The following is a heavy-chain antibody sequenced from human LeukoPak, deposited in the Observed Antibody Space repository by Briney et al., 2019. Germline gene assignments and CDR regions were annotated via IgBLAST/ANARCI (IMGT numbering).Heavy chain of an antibody. V-gene: IGHV3-64*01. CDR2: ISYNGGDT. D-gene: IGHD2-15*01. Sequence: GGSLRLSCAASGFTFSSYAMHWVRQAPGKGLECVSAISYNGGDTYYANSVKGRFTIFRDNSKNTLYLQMGSLRTEDMAVYYCARVRIGLDYWGQGTLVTVSS. CDR1: GFTFSSYA. J-gene: IGHJ4*02. CDR3: ARVRIGLDY.